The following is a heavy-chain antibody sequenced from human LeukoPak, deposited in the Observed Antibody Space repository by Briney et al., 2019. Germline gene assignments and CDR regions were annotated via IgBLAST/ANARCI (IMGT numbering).Heavy chain of an antibody. J-gene: IGHJ5*02. CDR3: ARGYSSSWYRWYNWFDP. CDR1: GGSFSGYY. V-gene: IGHV4-34*01. CDR2: INHSGST. D-gene: IGHD6-13*01. Sequence: PSETLSLTCAVYGGSFSGYYWSWIREPPGKGLEWIGEINHSGSTNYNPSLKSRVTISVDTSKNQFSLKLSSVTAADTAVYYCARGYSSSWYRWYNWFDPWGQGTLVTVSS.